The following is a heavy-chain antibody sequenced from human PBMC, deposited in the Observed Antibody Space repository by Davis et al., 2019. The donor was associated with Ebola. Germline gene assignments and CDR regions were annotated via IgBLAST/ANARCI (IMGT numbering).Heavy chain of an antibody. CDR2: ISAYNGNT. D-gene: IGHD1-26*01. V-gene: IGHV1-18*01. Sequence: ASVKVSCKASGYTFTSYGINWVRQAPGQGLEWMGWISAYNGNTNYAQKLQGRVTMTTDTSTSTAYMELRSLRSDDTAVYYCARRTAGWELLFDFDYWGQGTLVTVSS. J-gene: IGHJ4*02. CDR1: GYTFTSYG. CDR3: ARRTAGWELLFDFDY.